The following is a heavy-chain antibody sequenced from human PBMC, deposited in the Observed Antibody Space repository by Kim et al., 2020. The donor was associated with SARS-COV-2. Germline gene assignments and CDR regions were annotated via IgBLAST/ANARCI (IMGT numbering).Heavy chain of an antibody. CDR2: INQDGSEE. Sequence: GGSLRLSCTASGFAFGNYWMNWVRQAPGKGLEWVSNINQDGSEEHYVDSVRGRFTISRDNAKDSLFLQMNSLRAEDSAVYYCARDDGGRYPTTLFYWGQGALVAVSS. J-gene: IGHJ4*02. D-gene: IGHD1-26*01. CDR3: ARDDGGRYPTTLFY. V-gene: IGHV3-7*01. CDR1: GFAFGNYW.